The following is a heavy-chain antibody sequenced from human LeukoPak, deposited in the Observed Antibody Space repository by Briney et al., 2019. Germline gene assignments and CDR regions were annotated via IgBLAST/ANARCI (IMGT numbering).Heavy chain of an antibody. CDR1: GYTFTSYD. V-gene: IGHV1-8*03. CDR2: MNPNSGNT. J-gene: IGHJ4*02. CDR3: ARVGRYYGSGSYYGY. D-gene: IGHD3-10*01. Sequence: ASVKVSCKASGYTFTSYDINWVRQATGQGLEWMGWMNPNSGNTGYAQKFQGRVTITRNTSISTAYMEVSSLRSKDTAVYYCARVGRYYGSGSYYGYWGQGTLVTVSS.